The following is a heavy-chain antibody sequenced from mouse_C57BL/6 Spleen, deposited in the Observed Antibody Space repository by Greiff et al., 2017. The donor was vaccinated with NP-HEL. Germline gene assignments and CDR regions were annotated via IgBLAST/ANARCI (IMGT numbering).Heavy chain of an antibody. CDR3: ARRDYDYDGGFAY. V-gene: IGHV1-55*01. D-gene: IGHD2-4*01. CDR2: IYPGSGST. J-gene: IGHJ3*01. Sequence: QVQLQQPGAELVKPGASVKMSCKASGYTFTSYWITWVKQRPGQGLEWIGDIYPGSGSTNYNEKFKSKATLTVDTSSSTAYMQLSSLTSEDSAVYYCARRDYDYDGGFAYLGQGTLVTVSA. CDR1: GYTFTSYW.